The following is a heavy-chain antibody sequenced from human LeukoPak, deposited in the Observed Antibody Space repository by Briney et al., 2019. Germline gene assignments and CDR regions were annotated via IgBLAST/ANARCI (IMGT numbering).Heavy chain of an antibody. J-gene: IGHJ5*02. CDR3: ARLFFVIDT. Sequence: SETLSLSCTVSGASISNSAYYWLWVRQPPGEGLECIGTVHYSGSTFYNPSLKSRVNISVDTSKNQFSLQLSSVTAADTAVYYCARLFFVIDTWGQGTLVTVSS. CDR1: GASISNSAYY. CDR2: VHYSGST. D-gene: IGHD3-3*01. V-gene: IGHV4-39*01.